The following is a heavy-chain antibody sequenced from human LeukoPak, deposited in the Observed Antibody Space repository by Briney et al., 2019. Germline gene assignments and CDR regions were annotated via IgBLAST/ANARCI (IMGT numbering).Heavy chain of an antibody. CDR2: ISYDGSNK. Sequence: GGSLRLSCAASGFTFSSYAMHWVRQAPGKGLEWVAVISYDGSNKYYADSVKGRFTISRDNSKNTLYLQMNSLRAEDTAVYYCARSSYRYYDFWSAHHYYYMDVWGKGTTVTVSS. J-gene: IGHJ6*03. V-gene: IGHV3-30-3*01. CDR3: ARSSYRYYDFWSAHHYYYMDV. CDR1: GFTFSSYA. D-gene: IGHD3-3*01.